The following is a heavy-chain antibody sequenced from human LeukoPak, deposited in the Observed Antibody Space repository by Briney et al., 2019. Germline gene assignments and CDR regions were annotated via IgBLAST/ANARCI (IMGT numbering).Heavy chain of an antibody. D-gene: IGHD5-24*01. V-gene: IGHV4-59*01. CDR3: ARVRDGYNPYYYYYMDV. J-gene: IGHJ6*03. CDR2: IYYSGST. Sequence: SETLSLTCTVSGGSISSYYWSWIRQPPGKGLEWIGYIYYSGSTNYNPSLKSRVTISVDTSKNQFSLKLSSVTAADTAVYYCARVRDGYNPYYYYYMDVWGKGTTVTISS. CDR1: GGSISSYY.